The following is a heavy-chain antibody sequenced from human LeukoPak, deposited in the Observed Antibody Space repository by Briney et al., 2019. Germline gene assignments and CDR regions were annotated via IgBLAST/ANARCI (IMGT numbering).Heavy chain of an antibody. Sequence: ASVKVSCKASGGTFSNYAISWVRQAPGQGLEWMGGVIPLFGTANYAQKFQGRVTITADRSTSTAYMELGSLRSEDTAVYYCASRSPYSGYGLFDYWGQGTLVTVSS. CDR2: VIPLFGTA. D-gene: IGHD5-12*01. CDR1: GGTFSNYA. V-gene: IGHV1-69*06. CDR3: ASRSPYSGYGLFDY. J-gene: IGHJ4*02.